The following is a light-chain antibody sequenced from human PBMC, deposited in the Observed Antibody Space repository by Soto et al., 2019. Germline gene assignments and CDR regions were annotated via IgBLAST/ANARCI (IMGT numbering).Light chain of an antibody. CDR2: GNG. CDR1: SSSIGAGYE. CDR3: SSYASSSSYV. Sequence: QAVVTQPPSVSGAPGQRVTISCSGTSSSIGAGYEVHWYHQLPGTAPKLVVSGNGNRPSGVPDRLSASKSGTSASLAITGLQAEDEGHYYCSSYASSSSYVFGGGTKVTVL. J-gene: IGLJ1*01. V-gene: IGLV1-40*01.